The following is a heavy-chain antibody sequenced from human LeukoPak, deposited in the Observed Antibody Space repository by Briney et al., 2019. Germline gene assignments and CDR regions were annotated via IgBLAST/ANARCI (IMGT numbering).Heavy chain of an antibody. V-gene: IGHV3-7*01. CDR2: IEQDGSEK. Sequence: HTGGSLRLSCAASGFTFSSYWMSWVRQAPGKGLEWVANIEQDGSEKNYVDSVKGRFTISRDNAENALYLQMNTLRPEDTAVYYCEGGSGWLIDDWGQGTLVTVSS. CDR3: EGGSGWLIDD. D-gene: IGHD6-19*01. J-gene: IGHJ4*02. CDR1: GFTFSSYW.